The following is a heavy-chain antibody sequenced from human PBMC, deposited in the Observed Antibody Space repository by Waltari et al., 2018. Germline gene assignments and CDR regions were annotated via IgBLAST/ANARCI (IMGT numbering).Heavy chain of an antibody. CDR1: GITSRNDW. V-gene: IGHV3-74*01. Sequence: EGQLVVSGGGVVQPGGSLRLPCAASGITSRNDWMHWVRQAPGKGLVWGSRISREGTGTDYADSVQGRFVISRDNARDTLYLQMNNLRAEDTALYYCARLEAEQWLGVYWGPGTLVTVSS. J-gene: IGHJ4*02. D-gene: IGHD6-19*01. CDR3: ARLEAEQWLGVY. CDR2: ISREGTGT.